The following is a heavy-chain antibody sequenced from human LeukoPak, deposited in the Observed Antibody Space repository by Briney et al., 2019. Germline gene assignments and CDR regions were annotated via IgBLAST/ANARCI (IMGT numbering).Heavy chain of an antibody. CDR1: GFTFSDYY. V-gene: IGHV3-11*01. CDR2: INSGGDTI. D-gene: IGHD1-14*01. CDR3: ARVSNHDAFDI. Sequence: AGGSLRLSCAASGFTFSDYYMSWMRQAPGKGLEWVSYINSGGDTIYYADSVKGRFTISRDNAKNSLYLQMNSLRAEDTAVYYCARVSNHDAFDIWGQGTMVTVSS. J-gene: IGHJ3*02.